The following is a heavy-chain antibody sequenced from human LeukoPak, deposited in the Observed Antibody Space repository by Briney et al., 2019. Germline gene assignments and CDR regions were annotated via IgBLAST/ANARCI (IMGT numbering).Heavy chain of an antibody. CDR1: GITFSSYG. J-gene: IGHJ6*03. V-gene: IGHV3-23*01. D-gene: IGHD2-15*01. CDR3: AKNGDRGAYCTGGTCYPYFYYYMDV. CDR2: ISSTDGTT. Sequence: PGGSLRLSCAASGITFSSYGMSWVRQAPGKGLEWVSSISSTDGTTYYADSVKGRFTISRDNSKNTLYLQMNSLRAEDTAIYYCAKNGDRGAYCTGGTCYPYFYYYMDVWGKGTTVTI.